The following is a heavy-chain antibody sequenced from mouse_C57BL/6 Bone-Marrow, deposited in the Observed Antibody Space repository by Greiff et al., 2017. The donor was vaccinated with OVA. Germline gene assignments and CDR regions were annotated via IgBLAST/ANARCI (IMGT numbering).Heavy chain of an antibody. D-gene: IGHD1-1*01. V-gene: IGHV1-53*01. CDR1: GYTFTSYW. CDR2: INPSNGGT. CDR3: ARWGYGSSYWYFDV. J-gene: IGHJ1*03. Sequence: QVQLQQSGAELAKPGASVKLSCKASGYTFTSYWMHWVKQRPGQGLEWIGNINPSNGGTNYNEKFKSKATLTVDKSSSTAYMQLSSLTSEDSAVYYCARWGYGSSYWYFDVWGTGTTVTVSS.